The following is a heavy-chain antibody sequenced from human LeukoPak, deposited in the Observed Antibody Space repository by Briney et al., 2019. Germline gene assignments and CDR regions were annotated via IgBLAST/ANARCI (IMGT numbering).Heavy chain of an antibody. Sequence: GASVKVSCKASGYTFTGYYMHCVRQAPGQGLEWMGWINPNSGGTNYAQKFQGRVTMTRDTSISTAYMELSRLRSDDTDVYYCARMPVELERQNWGQGTLVTVSS. J-gene: IGHJ4*02. CDR3: ARMPVELERQN. D-gene: IGHD1-1*01. V-gene: IGHV1-2*02. CDR1: GYTFTGYY. CDR2: INPNSGGT.